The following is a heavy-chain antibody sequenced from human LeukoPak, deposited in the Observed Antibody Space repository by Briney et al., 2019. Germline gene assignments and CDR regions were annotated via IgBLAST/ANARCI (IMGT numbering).Heavy chain of an antibody. Sequence: ASVKVSCKASGGTFSNYAISWVRQTPGQGLEWMGGIIPIFETTNYTQKFQGRVTITADESTGTVYMELSSLRSDDTAVYFCARAGSSSWSDFDYWGQGTLVTVSS. CDR2: IIPIFETT. J-gene: IGHJ4*02. CDR1: GGTFSNYA. CDR3: ARAGSSSWSDFDY. V-gene: IGHV1-69*13. D-gene: IGHD6-13*01.